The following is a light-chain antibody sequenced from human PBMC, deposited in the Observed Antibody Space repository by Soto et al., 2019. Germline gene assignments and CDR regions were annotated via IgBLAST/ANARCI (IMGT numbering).Light chain of an antibody. CDR1: QSVSSNY. CDR2: GAS. V-gene: IGKV3-20*01. CDR3: QQYGTSPQVMYT. Sequence: EIVLTQSPGTLSLSPGERATLSCRASQSVSSNYLAWYQQRPGQAPRLLIYGASTMATGIPDRFSGSGSGTDFILTIRRLEPEDFAVYYCQQYGTSPQVMYTFGPGTKLEIK. J-gene: IGKJ2*01.